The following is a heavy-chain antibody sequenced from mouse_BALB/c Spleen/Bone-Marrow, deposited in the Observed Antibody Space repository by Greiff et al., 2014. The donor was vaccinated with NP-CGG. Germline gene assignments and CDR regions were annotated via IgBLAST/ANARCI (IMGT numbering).Heavy chain of an antibody. CDR2: IYPGDGDT. V-gene: IGHV1-80*01. J-gene: IGHJ4*01. D-gene: IGHD1-3*01. Sequence: VQLQQSGAELVRPGSSVKISCKPSCYAFSSYWMNWVKQRPGQGPEWIGQIYPGDGDTNYNGKFKGKATLTADKSSSTAYMHLSSLTTEDSAVYFCAKSGYSAMDYWGQGTSVTVSS. CDR1: CYAFSSYW. CDR3: AKSGYSAMDY.